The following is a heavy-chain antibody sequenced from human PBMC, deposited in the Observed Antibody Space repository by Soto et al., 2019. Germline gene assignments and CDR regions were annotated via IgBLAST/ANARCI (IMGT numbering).Heavy chain of an antibody. Sequence: PSETLSLTCAVYGGSFSGYYWSWIRQPPGKGLEWIGEINHSGSTNYNPSLKSRVTISVDRSKNQFSLKLSSVTAADTAVYYCARGRDYDFWSGPRWFDPWGQGTLVTVSS. J-gene: IGHJ5*02. D-gene: IGHD3-3*01. CDR3: ARGRDYDFWSGPRWFDP. V-gene: IGHV4-34*01. CDR2: INHSGST. CDR1: GGSFSGYY.